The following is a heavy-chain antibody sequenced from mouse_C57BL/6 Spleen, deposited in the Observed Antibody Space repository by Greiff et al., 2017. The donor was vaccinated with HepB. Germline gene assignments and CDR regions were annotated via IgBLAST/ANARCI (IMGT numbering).Heavy chain of an antibody. CDR2: ISDGGSYT. D-gene: IGHD1-1*01. V-gene: IGHV5-4*01. CDR3: ARDGVGAPYWYFDV. CDR1: GFTFSSYA. Sequence: EVMLVESGGGLVKPGGSLKLSCAASGFTFSSYAMSWVRQTPEKRLEWVATISDGGSYTYYPDNVKGRFTISRDNAKNNLYLQMSHLKSEDTAMYYCARDGVGAPYWYFDVWGTGTTVTVSS. J-gene: IGHJ1*03.